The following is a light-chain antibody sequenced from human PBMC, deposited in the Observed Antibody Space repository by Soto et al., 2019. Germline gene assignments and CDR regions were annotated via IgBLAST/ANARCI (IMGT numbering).Light chain of an antibody. J-gene: IGLJ2*01. V-gene: IGLV2-14*01. CDR2: EVR. Sequence: QSVLTQPASVSGSPGKSLTISCTGTSSDVGGYNYVSWYQHHPGEVPKLIINEVRKRPSGVSNRFSGSKSGNTASLTISGLQAEDEADYYCTSYTTSDTVVFGGGTKLTVL. CDR1: SSDVGGYNY. CDR3: TSYTTSDTVV.